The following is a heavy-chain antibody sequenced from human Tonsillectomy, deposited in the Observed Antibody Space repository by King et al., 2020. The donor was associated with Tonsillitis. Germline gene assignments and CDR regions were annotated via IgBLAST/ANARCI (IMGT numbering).Heavy chain of an antibody. J-gene: IGHJ6*02. Sequence: QLVQSGGGLVKPGGSLRLSCAASGISFSTYSMNWVRQAPGKGLEWVSSISSSSQYIYYADSVKGRFTISRDNAKNSLFLLMNSLRVEDTAVYYCARGAAAAGTFAMDVWGQGTTVTVSS. CDR3: ARGAAAAGTFAMDV. V-gene: IGHV3-21*01. CDR1: GISFSTYS. CDR2: ISSSSQYI. D-gene: IGHD6-13*01.